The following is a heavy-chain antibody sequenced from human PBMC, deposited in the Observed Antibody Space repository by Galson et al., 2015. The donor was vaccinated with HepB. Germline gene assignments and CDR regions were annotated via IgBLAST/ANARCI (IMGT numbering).Heavy chain of an antibody. CDR3: TTGRVFDDNWNYGRFDY. CDR2: IKRKSGGEAT. V-gene: IGHV3-15*01. CDR1: GLTFRDAR. Sequence: SLRLSCAASGLTFRDARMNWVRQGPGKGLEWVGHIKRKSGGEATDYAAPVKGRFTISRDDSKDTSYLQMNSLKTEDTAIYYCTTGRVFDDNWNYGRFDYCGQGTLVTVSS. J-gene: IGHJ4*02. D-gene: IGHD1-7*01.